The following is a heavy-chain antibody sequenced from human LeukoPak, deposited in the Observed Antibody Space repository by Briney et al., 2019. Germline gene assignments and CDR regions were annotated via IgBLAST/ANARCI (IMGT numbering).Heavy chain of an antibody. Sequence: PGGSLRLSCDASGFTFKNYVMNWVRQAPGKGLEWLATIYGSGVSISYADSVTGRFTISRDNSNNTLYLQMNSLRAEDTAMYYCAKDLGWELPAEAYWGQGILVTVSS. V-gene: IGHV3-23*01. CDR3: AKDLGWELPAEAY. CDR1: GFTFKNYV. CDR2: IYGSGVSI. J-gene: IGHJ4*02. D-gene: IGHD1-26*01.